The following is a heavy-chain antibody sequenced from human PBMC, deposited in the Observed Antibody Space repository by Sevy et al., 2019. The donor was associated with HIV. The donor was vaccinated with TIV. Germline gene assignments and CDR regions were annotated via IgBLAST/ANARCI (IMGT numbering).Heavy chain of an antibody. CDR2: IYHSGRT. CDR1: GFSISSGYY. J-gene: IGHJ6*02. V-gene: IGHV4-38-2*02. CDR3: ARDRDTKYYYYGMDV. Sequence: SETLSLTCTVSGFSISSGYYWGWIRQSPEKGLEWIGNIYHSGRTYYKPSLKSRVTISVDTSKNQFSLKLISVTAADTAVYYCARDRDTKYYYYGMDVWGQGTTVTVSS.